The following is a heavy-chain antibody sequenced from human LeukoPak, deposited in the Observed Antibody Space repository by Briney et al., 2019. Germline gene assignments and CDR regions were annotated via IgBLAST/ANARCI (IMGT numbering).Heavy chain of an antibody. Sequence: GGSLRLSCAASGFTFSSYAMSWVRQAPGKGLEWVSAISGSGGSTYYADSVKGRFTISRDNSKNTLYLQMNSLRAEDTAVYYCAKDGSGVRAYYYYGMDVWGQGTTVTVSS. J-gene: IGHJ6*02. CDR2: ISGSGGST. V-gene: IGHV3-23*01. CDR1: GFTFSSYA. D-gene: IGHD3-10*01. CDR3: AKDGSGVRAYYYYGMDV.